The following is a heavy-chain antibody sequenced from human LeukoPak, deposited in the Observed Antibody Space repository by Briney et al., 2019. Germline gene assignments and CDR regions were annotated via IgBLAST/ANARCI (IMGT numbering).Heavy chain of an antibody. CDR3: AGVSGDIVATRGDYYEGMDG. D-gene: IGHD5-12*01. V-gene: IGHV1-2*02. CDR1: GYTFTGYN. J-gene: IGHJ6*01. Sequence: ASLKVSSKASGYTFTGYNMHAVRPAPRQRLEWRGWIKPKSGGTNSAQKFRGGVTMTRDTSISTAYMELSRLRSDDTPWYSCAGVSGDIVATRGDYYEGMDGWGEGTTVTVSS. CDR2: IKPKSGGT.